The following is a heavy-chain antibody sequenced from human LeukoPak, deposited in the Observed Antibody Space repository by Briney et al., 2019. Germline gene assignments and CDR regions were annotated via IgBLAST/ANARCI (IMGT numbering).Heavy chain of an antibody. V-gene: IGHV3-23*01. Sequence: GGSLRLSCAASGFTFSSYAMSWVRQAPGKGLEWVSAISGSGGSTYYADSVKGRFTISRDNSKNTLYLQMNSLRAEDTAVYYCANSGVFPHNPLDYWGQGTLVTVSS. CDR1: GFTFSSYA. J-gene: IGHJ4*02. D-gene: IGHD6-19*01. CDR2: ISGSGGST. CDR3: ANSGVFPHNPLDY.